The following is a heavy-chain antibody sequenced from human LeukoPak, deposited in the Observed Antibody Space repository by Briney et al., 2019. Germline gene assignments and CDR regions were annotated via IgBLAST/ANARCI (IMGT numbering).Heavy chain of an antibody. CDR1: GGSFSGYY. V-gene: IGHV4-34*01. Sequence: PSETLSLTCAVYGGSFSGYYWSWIRQPPGKGLEWIGEINHSGSTNYNPSLKSRVTISVDTSKNQFSLKLSSVTAADTAIYYCARQSCTDTSCTVFRWYFDLWGRGTLVTVSS. J-gene: IGHJ2*01. CDR2: INHSGST. D-gene: IGHD2-2*01. CDR3: ARQSCTDTSCTVFRWYFDL.